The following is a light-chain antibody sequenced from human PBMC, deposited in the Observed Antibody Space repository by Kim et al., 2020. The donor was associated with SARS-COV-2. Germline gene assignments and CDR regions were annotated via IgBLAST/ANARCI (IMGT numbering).Light chain of an antibody. V-gene: IGLV2-14*03. CDR1: NSDIGAYTS. J-gene: IGLJ1*01. Sequence: GQSFTTACTVTNSDIGAYTSVSWYQQHPGKAPKLLIYDVSRRPSGVSNRFSGSKSGNTASLTISGLQAEDEADYYCTSYTTSGTLVFGTGTKVTVL. CDR3: TSYTTSGTLV. CDR2: DVS.